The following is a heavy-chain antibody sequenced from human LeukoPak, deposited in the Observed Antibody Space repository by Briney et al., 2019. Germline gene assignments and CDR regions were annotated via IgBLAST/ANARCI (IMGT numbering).Heavy chain of an antibody. CDR1: GYTFTGYY. J-gene: IGHJ3*02. Sequence: ASVKVSCKASGYTFTGYYMHWVRQAPGQGLEWMGWINPNSGGTNYAQKFQGRVTMTRDTSISTAYMELSRLRSDDTAVYYCARAGSWQWPDAFDIWGQGTMVTVSS. V-gene: IGHV1-2*02. D-gene: IGHD6-19*01. CDR2: INPNSGGT. CDR3: ARAGSWQWPDAFDI.